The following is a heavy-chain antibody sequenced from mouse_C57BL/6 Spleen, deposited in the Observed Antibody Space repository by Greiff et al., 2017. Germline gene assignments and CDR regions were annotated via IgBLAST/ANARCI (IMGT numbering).Heavy chain of an antibody. D-gene: IGHD2-4*01. CDR1: GFTFSDFY. J-gene: IGHJ4*01. CDR2: SRNKANDYTT. V-gene: IGHV7-1*01. Sequence: EVMLVESGGGLVQSGRSLRLSCATSGFTFSDFYMEWVRQAPGKGLEWIAASRNKANDYTTEYSASVKGRFIVSRDTSQSILYLQMNALRAEDTAIYYCARAIYYDYDNYARDYWGQGTSVTVSS. CDR3: ARAIYYDYDNYARDY.